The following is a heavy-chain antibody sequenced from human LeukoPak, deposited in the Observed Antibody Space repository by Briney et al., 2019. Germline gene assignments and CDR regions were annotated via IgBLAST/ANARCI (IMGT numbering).Heavy chain of an antibody. CDR2: ISNDGNNK. CDR1: GFSFNSYP. J-gene: IGHJ4*02. V-gene: IGHV3-30*04. D-gene: IGHD3-10*01. Sequence: PGGSLRLSCAASGFSFNSYPMHWVRQAPGKGLEWVAVISNDGNNKYYADSVKGRFTTSRENSNNTLSLQMNGLRVEDTAVYYCARPDDSESFYRANHYWGRGTLVTVS. CDR3: ARPDDSESFYRANHY.